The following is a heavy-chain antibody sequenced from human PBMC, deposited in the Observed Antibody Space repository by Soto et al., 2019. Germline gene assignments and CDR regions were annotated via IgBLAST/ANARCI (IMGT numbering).Heavy chain of an antibody. CDR1: GGSISSGDYY. V-gene: IGHV4-30-4*01. D-gene: IGHD5-18*01. CDR2: IYYSGST. Sequence: QVQLQESGPGLVKPSQTLSLTCTVSGGSISSGDYYWSWIRQPPGKGLEWIGYIYYSGSTYYNPSLKSRVTLSVDTSKNQFSLKLSSVTAADTAVYYCARAGDVDTAIPYGMDVWGQGTTVTVSS. CDR3: ARAGDVDTAIPYGMDV. J-gene: IGHJ6*02.